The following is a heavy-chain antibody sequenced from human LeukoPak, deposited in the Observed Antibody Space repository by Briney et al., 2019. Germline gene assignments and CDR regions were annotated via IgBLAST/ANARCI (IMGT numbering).Heavy chain of an antibody. CDR1: GYSFTSYW. V-gene: IGHV5-51*01. D-gene: IGHD5-18*01. CDR3: ARHGANYTAMAYDAFDI. Sequence: GEPLKISCKGSGYSFTSYWIGWVRQMPGKGLEWMGIIYPGDSDTRYSPSFQGQVTISADKSISTAYLQWSSLKASDTAMYYCARHGANYTAMAYDAFDIWGQGTMVTVSS. CDR2: IYPGDSDT. J-gene: IGHJ3*02.